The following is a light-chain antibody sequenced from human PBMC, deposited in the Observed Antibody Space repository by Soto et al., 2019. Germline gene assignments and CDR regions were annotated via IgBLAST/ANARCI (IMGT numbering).Light chain of an antibody. CDR2: DVT. J-gene: IGLJ1*01. CDR3: CSYVGSYTSYV. V-gene: IGLV2-11*01. Sequence: QSALTQPRSVSGSPGQSVTFSCTGTSSDVGTYNFVSWYQQHPGKAPKFMIYDVTKRPSGVPDRFSGSKSGNTASLTISGLQAEDEADYYCCSYVGSYTSYVFGTGTKLTVL. CDR1: SSDVGTYNF.